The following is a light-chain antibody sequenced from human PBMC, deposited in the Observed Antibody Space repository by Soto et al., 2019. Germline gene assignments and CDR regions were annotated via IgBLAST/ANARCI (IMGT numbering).Light chain of an antibody. Sequence: DIQMTQSPASLSVSVGDRVTITCRASQSINNYLNWYLQRPGQAPKLLIRSASTLQRGVPSRFSGSGSRTEFTLTIADLQPDDFATYYCQQSLTMPITFGHGTRLEIK. CDR1: QSINNY. V-gene: IGKV1-39*01. J-gene: IGKJ5*01. CDR3: QQSLTMPIT. CDR2: SAS.